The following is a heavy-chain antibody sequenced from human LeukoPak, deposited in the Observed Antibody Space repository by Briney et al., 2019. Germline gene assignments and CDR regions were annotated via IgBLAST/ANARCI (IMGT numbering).Heavy chain of an antibody. J-gene: IGHJ4*02. CDR2: IWSDGANR. V-gene: IGHV3-33*08. Sequence: PGGSLRLSCAASGFTFSSYALHWVRQAPGKGLEWVAVIWSDGANRYYGDSMKGRFSISRDDSQKRVFLQMNNLRADDTAVYYCARDAQRGFDYSNSLQYWGQGALVTVSS. D-gene: IGHD4-11*01. CDR3: ARDAQRGFDYSNSLQY. CDR1: GFTFSSYA.